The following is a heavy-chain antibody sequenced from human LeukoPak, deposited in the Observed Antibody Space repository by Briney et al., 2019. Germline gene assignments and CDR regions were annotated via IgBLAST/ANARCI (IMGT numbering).Heavy chain of an antibody. CDR1: GGSISSYY. Sequence: SETLSLTCTVSGGSISSYYWSWIRQPPGKGLEWIGYIYYSGSTNYNPSLKSRVTISVDTSKKQFSLKLSSVTAADRAVYYCARHGSEEQWLVLGYWGQGTLVTVSS. CDR2: IYYSGST. V-gene: IGHV4-59*08. J-gene: IGHJ4*02. CDR3: ARHGSEEQWLVLGY. D-gene: IGHD6-19*01.